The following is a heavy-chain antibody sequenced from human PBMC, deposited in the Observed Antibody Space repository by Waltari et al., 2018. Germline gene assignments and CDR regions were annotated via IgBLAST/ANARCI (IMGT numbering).Heavy chain of an antibody. V-gene: IGHV1-8*01. CDR2: MNPNSGYT. J-gene: IGHJ4*02. Sequence: QVQLVQSGAEVKKPGASVKVSCKASGYTFTSFDINWVRKATGQGLEWMGWMNPNSGYTGYAQKFQGRVTITRNTSISTAYMELSTLRSEDTAVYYCARGNGYDNSGYSAYGPYPDYWGQGTLVTVSS. D-gene: IGHD3-22*01. CDR1: GYTFTSFD. CDR3: ARGNGYDNSGYSAYGPYPDY.